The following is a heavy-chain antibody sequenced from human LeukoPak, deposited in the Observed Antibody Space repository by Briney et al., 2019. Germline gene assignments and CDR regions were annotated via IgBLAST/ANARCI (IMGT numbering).Heavy chain of an antibody. CDR2: INHSGST. Sequence: SETLSLTCAVYGGSFSGYYWSWIRQPPGKGLEWIGEINHSGSTNYNPSLKSRVTISVDTSKNQFSLKLTSVTAADTAVYYCARHVRKRGIAVAGTTGWFDPWGQGTLVTVSS. V-gene: IGHV4-34*01. D-gene: IGHD6-19*01. J-gene: IGHJ5*02. CDR1: GGSFSGYY. CDR3: ARHVRKRGIAVAGTTGWFDP.